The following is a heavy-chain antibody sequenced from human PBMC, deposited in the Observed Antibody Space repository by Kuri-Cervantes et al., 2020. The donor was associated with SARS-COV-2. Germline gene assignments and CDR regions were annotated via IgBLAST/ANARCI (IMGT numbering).Heavy chain of an antibody. D-gene: IGHD4-17*01. CDR2: IYHSGST. V-gene: IGHV4-38-2*02. Sequence: ESLKISCTVSGYSISSGYYWGWIRQPPGKGLEWIGSIYHSGSTYYNPSLKSRVTISVDRSKNQFSLKLSSVTAADTAVYYCARVYGVAFDYWGQGTLVTVSS. CDR1: GYSISSGYY. CDR3: ARVYGVAFDY. J-gene: IGHJ4*02.